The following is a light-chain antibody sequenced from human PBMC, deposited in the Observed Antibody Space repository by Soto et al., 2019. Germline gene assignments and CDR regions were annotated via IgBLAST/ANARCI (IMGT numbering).Light chain of an antibody. V-gene: IGKV1D-16*01. CDR1: QGINNW. Sequence: DVQMAQSPSSLSASVGDRVTLTCRASQGINNWLAWYQHKAGKAPQSLIYAASILQSGVPSRFSGSGSGTDFTLIISNLQPEDFATYYCQQYNNFPPTSGGGTKVQI. J-gene: IGKJ4*01. CDR2: AAS. CDR3: QQYNNFPPT.